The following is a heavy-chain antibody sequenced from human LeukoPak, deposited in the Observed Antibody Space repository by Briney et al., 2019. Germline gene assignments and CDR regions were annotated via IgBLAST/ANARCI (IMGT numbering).Heavy chain of an antibody. CDR1: GGSISSSNW. V-gene: IGHV4-4*02. D-gene: IGHD6-19*01. Sequence: SETLSLTCAVPGGSISSSNWWSWVRQPPGMGLEWIGEIYHSGSTNYNPSLKSRVTISLDTSKNHFSLKLTSVTAADTAVYYCARVDSGWLSVADWGQGTLVTVSS. CDR3: ARVDSGWLSVAD. CDR2: IYHSGST. J-gene: IGHJ4*02.